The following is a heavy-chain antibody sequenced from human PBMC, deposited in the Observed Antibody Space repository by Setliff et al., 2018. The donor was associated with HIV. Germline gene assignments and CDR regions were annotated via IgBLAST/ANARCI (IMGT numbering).Heavy chain of an antibody. J-gene: IGHJ6*02. CDR3: ARIFGDQGYYYGMDV. CDR2: ISYSGST. V-gene: IGHV4-59*01. D-gene: IGHD3-3*01. Sequence: SETLSLTCTVSRGSISTYYWSWIRQPPGKGLEWIGYISYSGSTNYNPSLKSRVTISVDTSKNQFSLKLSSVIAADTAVYYCARIFGDQGYYYGMDVWGQGTTVTVSS. CDR1: RGSISTYY.